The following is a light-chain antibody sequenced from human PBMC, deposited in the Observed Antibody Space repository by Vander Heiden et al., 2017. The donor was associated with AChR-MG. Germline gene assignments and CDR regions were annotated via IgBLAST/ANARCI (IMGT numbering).Light chain of an antibody. CDR3: QQYDVTPRT. J-gene: IGKJ4*01. CDR2: ATS. CDR1: QDIRNA. V-gene: IGKV1-NL1*01. Sequence: DIHMTQSPSSLSASVGDRVTLTCRASQDIRNALAWYQQTPGKAPALLLYATSRLQSGVPSRFSGGGSGTDFTLTISSLRPGDFATYVCQQYDVTPRTFGRGTKLEIK.